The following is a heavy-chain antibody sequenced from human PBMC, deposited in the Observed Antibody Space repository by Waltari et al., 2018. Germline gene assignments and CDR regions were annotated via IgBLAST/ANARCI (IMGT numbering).Heavy chain of an antibody. D-gene: IGHD2-15*01. Sequence: QMQLVQSGPEVKKPGTSVKVSCKASGFTFTSSAVQWVRQARGQRLEWIGWIVVGSGNTNDAQKFQERVTITRDMSTSTAYMELSSLRSEDTAVYYCAADSYCSGGSCYGADYWGQGTLVTVSS. J-gene: IGHJ4*02. CDR3: AADSYCSGGSCYGADY. CDR1: GFTFTSSA. V-gene: IGHV1-58*01. CDR2: IVVGSGNT.